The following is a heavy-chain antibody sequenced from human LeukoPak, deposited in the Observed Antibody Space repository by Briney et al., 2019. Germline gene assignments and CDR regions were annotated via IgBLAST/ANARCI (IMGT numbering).Heavy chain of an antibody. CDR2: FYYSGST. D-gene: IGHD2-2*01. J-gene: IGHJ4*02. Sequence: PSETLSLTFRVPGGPLSSYYWGWIPRPPGKGLGRIGSFYYSGSTNYNPSLKSRVTMSVDTSKIQFSLKMSSVTAADTAVYYCARDSRCSSTGCYARPYYFDYWGQGTLVTVSS. V-gene: IGHV4-59*12. CDR3: ARDSRCSSTGCYARPYYFDY. CDR1: GGPLSSYY.